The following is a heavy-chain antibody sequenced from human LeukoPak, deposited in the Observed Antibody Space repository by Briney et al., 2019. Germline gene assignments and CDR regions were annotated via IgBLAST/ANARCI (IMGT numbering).Heavy chain of an antibody. CDR2: IGAWIPGT. V-gene: IGHV3-23*01. CDR1: GFSFKDYA. Sequence: GGSLRLSCAASGFSFKDYAMSWVRQTPGKGLEWVSSIGAWIPGTHYADSVTGRFTISRDNSKKTLYLQMNSLRADDTAVYYCAKGKINHDGAFDIWGQGTLVAVSS. J-gene: IGHJ3*02. CDR3: AKGKINHDGAFDI. D-gene: IGHD3-16*01.